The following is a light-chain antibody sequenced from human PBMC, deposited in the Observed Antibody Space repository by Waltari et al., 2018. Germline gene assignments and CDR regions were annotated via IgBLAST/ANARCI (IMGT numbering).Light chain of an antibody. CDR2: WAS. V-gene: IGKV4-1*01. CDR3: QQYYATPVT. J-gene: IGKJ2*01. CDR1: HSLFYHSTNKNY. Sequence: DIVMTQSPDSLAVSLGERATINCRSNHSLFYHSTNKNYLGWLQQKPGQPPKWIISWASTRASGLPDRFSGSGSGTDFSLTITSLQAEDVAVYYCQQYYATPVTFGQGTKLEIK.